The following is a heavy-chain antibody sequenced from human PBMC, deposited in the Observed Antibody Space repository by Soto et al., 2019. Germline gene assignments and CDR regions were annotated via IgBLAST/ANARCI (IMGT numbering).Heavy chain of an antibody. V-gene: IGHV4-39*02. D-gene: IGHD3-22*01. CDR2: IYYSGST. CDR3: ARERGYYYDSSGYSHAFDI. J-gene: IGHJ3*02. Sequence: SETLSLTCTVSGGSISSSSYYWGWIRQPPGKGLEWIGSIYYSGSTYYNPSLKSRVTISVDTSKNQFSLKLSSVTAADTAVYYCARERGYYYDSSGYSHAFDISGPGTMLTVSS. CDR1: GGSISSSSYY.